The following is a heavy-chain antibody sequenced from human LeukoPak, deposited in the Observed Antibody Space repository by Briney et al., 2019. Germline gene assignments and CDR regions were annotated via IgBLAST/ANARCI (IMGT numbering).Heavy chain of an antibody. D-gene: IGHD6-13*01. CDR1: GFTVSSNY. Sequence: PGGSLRLSCAVSGFTVSSNYMSWVRQALGKGLEWVSAISGSGGSTYYADSVKGRFTISRDNSKNTLYLQMNSLRAEDTAVYYCAKEGIAAAGTFDYWGQGTLVTVSS. V-gene: IGHV3-23*01. CDR3: AKEGIAAAGTFDY. J-gene: IGHJ4*02. CDR2: ISGSGGST.